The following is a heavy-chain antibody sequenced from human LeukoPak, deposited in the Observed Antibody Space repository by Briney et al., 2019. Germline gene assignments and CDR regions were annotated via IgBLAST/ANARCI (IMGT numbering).Heavy chain of an antibody. J-gene: IGHJ4*02. CDR1: GFTFSSYS. CDR3: ARGGGYSGYLDY. D-gene: IGHD5-12*01. CDR2: ISSSSSYI. V-gene: IGHV3-21*01. Sequence: PGGSLRLSCAASGFTFSSYSMNWVRQAPGKGLEWVSSISSSSSYIYYADSVKGRFTISRDNAKNSLYLQMNSLRAEDTAVYYCARGGGYSGYLDYWGQGTLVTVSS.